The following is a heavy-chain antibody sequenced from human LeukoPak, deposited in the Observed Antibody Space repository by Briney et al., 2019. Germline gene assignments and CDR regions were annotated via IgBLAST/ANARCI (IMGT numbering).Heavy chain of an antibody. CDR3: ARTGYSYGYLFFDY. V-gene: IGHV4-59*01. CDR1: GGSFSGYY. J-gene: IGHJ4*02. CDR2: IYYSGST. Sequence: SETLSLTCAVYGGSFSGYYWSWIRQPPGKGLEWIGYIYYSGSTNYNPSLKSRVTISVDTSKNQFSLKLSSVTAADTAVYYCARTGYSYGYLFFDYWGQGTLVTVSS. D-gene: IGHD5-18*01.